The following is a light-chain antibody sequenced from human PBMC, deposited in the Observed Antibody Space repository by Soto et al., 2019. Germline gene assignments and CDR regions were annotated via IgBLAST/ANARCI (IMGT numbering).Light chain of an antibody. CDR1: SSDVGSYNL. CDR2: EVS. J-gene: IGLJ2*01. CDR3: CSYAGSSTFVV. Sequence: QSALTQPASVSGSPGQSSTISCTGTSSDVGSYNLVSWYQQHPGKAPKLMIYEVSKRPSGGSNRFSGSKSGNTASLTISGLQAEDEADYYCCSYAGSSTFVVFGGGTKLTVL. V-gene: IGLV2-23*02.